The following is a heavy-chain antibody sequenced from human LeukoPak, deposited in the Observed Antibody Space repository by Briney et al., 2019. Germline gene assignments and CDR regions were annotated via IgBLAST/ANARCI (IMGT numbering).Heavy chain of an antibody. J-gene: IGHJ6*04. CDR2: ISSSGSTI. CDR1: GFTFSSYE. CDR3: AELGITMIGGF. Sequence: AGSLRFSCAASGFTFSSYEMNWVRQAPGKGLEGVSYISSSGSTIYYADSVKGRFTISRDNAKNSLYLQMNSMRADDTAVYYCAELGITMIGGFWGKGTTVTISS. V-gene: IGHV3-48*03. D-gene: IGHD3-10*02.